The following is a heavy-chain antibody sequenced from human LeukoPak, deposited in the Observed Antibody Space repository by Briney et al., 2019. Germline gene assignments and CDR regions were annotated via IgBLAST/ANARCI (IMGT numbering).Heavy chain of an antibody. D-gene: IGHD6-13*01. CDR2: IYTSGGT. J-gene: IGHJ4*02. CDR1: GGSISSGSYY. Sequence: SETLSLTCTVSGGSISSGSYYWGWIRQPPGKGLEWIGSIYTSGGTNYNPSLKSRVTISVDTSKNQFSLKLSSVTAADTAVYYCARDTAAAGTTSFHFDYWGQGTLVTVSS. CDR3: ARDTAAAGTTSFHFDY. V-gene: IGHV4-39*07.